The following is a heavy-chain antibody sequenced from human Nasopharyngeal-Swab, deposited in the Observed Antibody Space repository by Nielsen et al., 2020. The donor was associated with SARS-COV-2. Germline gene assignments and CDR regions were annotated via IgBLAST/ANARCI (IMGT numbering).Heavy chain of an antibody. CDR2: ISWDGVNT. CDR1: GFTFDDYG. CDR3: AKGVHYMSYFHTPPSDH. D-gene: IGHD3-10*01. Sequence: GVLKISCAASGFTFDDYGLHWVRPVPGKGLEWVSLISWDGVNTYYADSVKGRFTISRDNSRNSLFLQMNSLKTEDTALYYCAKGVHYMSYFHTPPSDHWGQGTPVTVSS. V-gene: IGHV3-43*01. J-gene: IGHJ4*02.